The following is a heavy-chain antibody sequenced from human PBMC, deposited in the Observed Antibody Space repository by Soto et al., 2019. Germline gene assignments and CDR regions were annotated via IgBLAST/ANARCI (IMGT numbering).Heavy chain of an antibody. D-gene: IGHD7-27*01. V-gene: IGHV4-30-4*01. CDR2: IYYSGST. J-gene: IGHJ4*02. Sequence: PSETLSLTCTVSGGSIISGDYYWSWIRQPPGKGLEWIGYIYYSGSTYYNPSLKSRVTISVDTSKNQFSLKLSSVTAADTAVYYCARGLTGTLKSNYFDYWGQGTLVTVSS. CDR3: ARGLTGTLKSNYFDY. CDR1: GGSIISGDYY.